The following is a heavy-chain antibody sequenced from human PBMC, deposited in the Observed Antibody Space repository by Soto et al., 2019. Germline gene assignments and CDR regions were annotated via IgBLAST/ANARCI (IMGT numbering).Heavy chain of an antibody. D-gene: IGHD2-2*01. CDR3: AGGAVSRAPFQQ. J-gene: IGHJ1*01. V-gene: IGHV3-72*01. CDR2: FTNKASSYTP. Sequence: PGGSLRLSCAPSRFTFSDHYLDWRRQAPGKGLKRIRRFTNKASSYTPEDAASVKGRFSISRDDSKSSVFLQMSSPKIEETAVYYCAGGAVSRAPFQQWSQGTLVTFSS. CDR1: RFTFSDHY.